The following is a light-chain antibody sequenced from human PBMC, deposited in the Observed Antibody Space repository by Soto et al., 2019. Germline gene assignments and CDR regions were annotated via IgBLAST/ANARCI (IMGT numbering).Light chain of an antibody. CDR1: SSDFGIYKY. CDR3: SSYTSSSTVV. Sequence: QSALTQPASVSGSPGQSITISCTGTSSDFGIYKYVSWYQQHPGKAPNLMIYEVSNRPSGVSNRFSGSKSGNTASLTISGIQAEDEADYYCSSYTSSSTVVFGGGTKLTVL. CDR2: EVS. J-gene: IGLJ2*01. V-gene: IGLV2-14*01.